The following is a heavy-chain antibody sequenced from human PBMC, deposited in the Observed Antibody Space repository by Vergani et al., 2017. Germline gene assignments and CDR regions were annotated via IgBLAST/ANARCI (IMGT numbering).Heavy chain of an antibody. CDR2: INSDGSST. CDR3: ARGAYDLWSGYSYYFDY. J-gene: IGHJ4*02. V-gene: IGHV3-74*01. D-gene: IGHD3-3*01. Sequence: EVQLVESGGGLVKPGGSLRLSCAASGFTFSSYWMHWVRQAPGKGLVWVSRINSDGSSTSYADSVKGRFTISRDNAKNTLYLQMNSLRAEDTAVYYCARGAYDLWSGYSYYFDYWGQGTLVTVSS. CDR1: GFTFSSYW.